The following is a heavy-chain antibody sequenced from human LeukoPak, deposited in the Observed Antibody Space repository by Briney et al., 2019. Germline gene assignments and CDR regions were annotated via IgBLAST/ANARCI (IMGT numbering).Heavy chain of an antibody. CDR3: ATEYSSSSGSGYYYMDA. J-gene: IGHJ6*03. CDR1: GYTLTELS. Sequence: ASVKVSCKVSGYTLTELSMHWVRQAPGKGLEWMGGFDPEDGETIYAQKFQGRVTMTEDTSTDTAYMELSSLRSEDTAVYYCATEYSSSSGSGYYYMDAWGKGTTVTVSS. D-gene: IGHD6-6*01. CDR2: FDPEDGET. V-gene: IGHV1-24*01.